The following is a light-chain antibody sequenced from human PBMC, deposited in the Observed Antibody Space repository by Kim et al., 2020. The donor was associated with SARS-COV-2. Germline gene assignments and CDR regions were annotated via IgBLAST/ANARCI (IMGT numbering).Light chain of an antibody. CDR3: QQYHNWPLLA. J-gene: IGKJ3*01. CDR1: QSVSSN. CDR2: GAS. V-gene: IGKV3-15*01. Sequence: SPGERATLSCRASQSVSSNLAWYQQKPGQAPRLLIYGASTRASGIPARFSGSGSGTQFTLTISTLQSEDFAVYYCQQYHNWPLLAFGPGTKVDIK.